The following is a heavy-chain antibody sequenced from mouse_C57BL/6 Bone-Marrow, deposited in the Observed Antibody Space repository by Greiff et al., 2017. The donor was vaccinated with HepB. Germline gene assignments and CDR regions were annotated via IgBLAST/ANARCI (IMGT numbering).Heavy chain of an antibody. Sequence: DVQLVESGGGLVKPGGSLKLSCAASGFTFSSYAMSWVRQTPEKRLEWVATISDGGSYTYYPDNVKGRFTISRDNAKNNLYLQMSHLKSEDTAMYYCARGPYCYWYFDVWGTGTTVTVSS. CDR2: ISDGGSYT. J-gene: IGHJ1*03. CDR1: GFTFSSYA. V-gene: IGHV5-4*01. CDR3: ARGPYCYWYFDV. D-gene: IGHD1-1*01.